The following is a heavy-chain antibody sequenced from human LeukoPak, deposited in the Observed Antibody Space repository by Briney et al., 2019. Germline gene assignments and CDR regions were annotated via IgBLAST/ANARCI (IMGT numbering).Heavy chain of an antibody. Sequence: ASVKVSCKASGYTFTSYYMHWVRQAPGQGLEWMGIINPSGGSTSYAQKFQGRVTMTRDTSTSTVYMELNSLRSEDTAVYYCASRNDYYDSSGYYPFDYWGQGTLVTVS. CDR1: GYTFTSYY. CDR3: ASRNDYYDSSGYYPFDY. J-gene: IGHJ4*02. CDR2: INPSGGST. V-gene: IGHV1-46*01. D-gene: IGHD3-22*01.